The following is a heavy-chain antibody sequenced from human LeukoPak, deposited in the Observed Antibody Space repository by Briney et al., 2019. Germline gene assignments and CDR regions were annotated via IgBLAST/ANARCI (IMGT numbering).Heavy chain of an antibody. D-gene: IGHD1-26*01. V-gene: IGHV4-34*01. CDR3: ATHVADMVVGATRFDY. J-gene: IGHJ4*02. Sequence: SETLSLTCAVYGGSFSGYYWSWIRQPPGKGLEWIGEINHSGSTNYNPSLKSRVTISVDTSKNQFSLKLSSVTAADTAVYYCATHVADMVVGATRFDYWGQGTLVTVSS. CDR2: INHSGST. CDR1: GGSFSGYY.